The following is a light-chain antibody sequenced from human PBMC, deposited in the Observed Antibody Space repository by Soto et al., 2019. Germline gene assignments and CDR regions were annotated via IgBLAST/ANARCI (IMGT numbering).Light chain of an antibody. CDR1: SGHSTDT. J-gene: IGLJ1*01. CDR3: QTWDTGIQV. Sequence: QPVLTQSPSASASPGASVKLTCTLSSGHSTDTIAWHQQHPGKGPRYLMRLKNDGSHTKGDGIPDRFSGSSFGAERYLTISSLQYEDEADYYCQTWDTGIQVFGAGTKVTVL. V-gene: IGLV4-69*01. CDR2: LKNDGSH.